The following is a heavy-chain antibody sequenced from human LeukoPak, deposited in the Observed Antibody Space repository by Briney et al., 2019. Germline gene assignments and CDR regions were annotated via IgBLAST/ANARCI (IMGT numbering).Heavy chain of an antibody. Sequence: PSETLSLTCAVSGGSFSGYYWSWIRQPPRQGLEWIGEINHSRSTNYNPSLNSRVTISVDTYKNQFSLKLSSVTAADTAVYYCARVRGGYYHRYYYYYMDVWGKGTTVTVSS. J-gene: IGHJ6*03. D-gene: IGHD3-22*01. V-gene: IGHV4-34*01. CDR3: ARVRGGYYHRYYYYYMDV. CDR1: GGSFSGYY. CDR2: INHSRST.